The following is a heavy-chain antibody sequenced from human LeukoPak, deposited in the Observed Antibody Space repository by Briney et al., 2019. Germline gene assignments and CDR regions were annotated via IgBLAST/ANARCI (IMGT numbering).Heavy chain of an antibody. D-gene: IGHD4-23*01. CDR2: ISSSSTYI. CDR3: AGDYEGNLAFDI. CDR1: GFSFSNCS. V-gene: IGHV3-21*01. Sequence: GGSLRLSCAASGFSFSNCSMNWVRQAPGKGREWVSSISSSSTYIYYADSLEGRFTISRDNVRNSLSLQMNSLRAEDTAVYYCAGDYEGNLAFDIWGQGTMVTVSS. J-gene: IGHJ3*02.